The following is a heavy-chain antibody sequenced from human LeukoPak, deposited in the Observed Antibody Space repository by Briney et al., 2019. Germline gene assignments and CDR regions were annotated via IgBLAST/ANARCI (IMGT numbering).Heavy chain of an antibody. CDR2: ISGSGGTT. Sequence: GGSLRLSCIVSGFSFNNYAMSWVRQAQGKGLEWVSSISGSGGTTSYTDSVKGRFTIARDNSKDTLYLHMNGLRAEDTAVYYCGGGDYYDSSGFYYPHPPFDYWGQGTMVTVSS. V-gene: IGHV3-23*01. CDR1: GFSFNNYA. D-gene: IGHD3-22*01. CDR3: GGGDYYDSSGFYYPHPPFDY. J-gene: IGHJ4*02.